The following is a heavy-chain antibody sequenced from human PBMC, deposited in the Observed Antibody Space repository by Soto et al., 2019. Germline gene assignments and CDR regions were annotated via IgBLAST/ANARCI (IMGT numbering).Heavy chain of an antibody. Sequence: SETLSLTCAVYGGSFSGYYWSWIRQPPGKGLEWIGEINHSGSTNYNPSLKSRVTISVDTSKNQFSLTVSSVTAADSTVYYCLSGRQPHGHISESGYFDYSGQRALVTVSS. CDR3: LSGRQPHGHISESGYFDY. J-gene: IGHJ4*02. CDR2: INHSGST. D-gene: IGHD2-21*01. V-gene: IGHV4-34*01. CDR1: GGSFSGYY.